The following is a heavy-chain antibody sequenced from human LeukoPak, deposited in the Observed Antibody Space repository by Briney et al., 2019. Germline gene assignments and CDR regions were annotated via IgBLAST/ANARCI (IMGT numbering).Heavy chain of an antibody. J-gene: IGHJ6*03. CDR3: ARLGYCSGGSCYSYYYYMDV. CDR1: GGSISSYY. D-gene: IGHD2-15*01. Sequence: SETLSLTCTVSGGSISSYYWNWIRQAPGEGLEWIGYVYYTGNTNYNPSLKSRVTISVDTSKNQFSLKLSSVTAADTAVYYCARLGYCSGGSCYSYYYYMDVWGKGTTVTVSS. CDR2: VYYTGNT. V-gene: IGHV4-59*12.